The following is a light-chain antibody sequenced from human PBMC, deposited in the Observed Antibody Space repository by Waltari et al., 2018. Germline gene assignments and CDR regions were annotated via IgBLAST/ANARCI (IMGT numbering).Light chain of an antibody. Sequence: DIQMTQSPSSLSASVGDRVTITCRASRDITDSLAWYQQKPGRAPKVLLFDASSLQSGVPSRFIGSGSGTDFTLTISSLQPEDFATYYCQHYYSTPRTFGRGTTMEIK. J-gene: IGKJ2*02. CDR1: RDITDS. CDR2: DAS. CDR3: QHYYSTPRT. V-gene: IGKV1-NL1*01.